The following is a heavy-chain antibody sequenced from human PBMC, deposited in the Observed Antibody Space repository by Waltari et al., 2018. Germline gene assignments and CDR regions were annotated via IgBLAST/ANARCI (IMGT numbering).Heavy chain of an antibody. D-gene: IGHD5-12*01. CDR2: IIPIFGTA. CDR1: GGTFSGYA. J-gene: IGHJ4*02. CDR3: ASPNGRDGYNFGVFDY. V-gene: IGHV1-69*12. Sequence: QVQLVQSGAEVKKPGSSVKVSCKASGGTFSGYAISWVRQAPGQGLEWMGGIIPIFGTANYAQKFQGRVTITADESTSTAYMELSSLRSEDTAVYYCASPNGRDGYNFGVFDYWGQGTLVTVSS.